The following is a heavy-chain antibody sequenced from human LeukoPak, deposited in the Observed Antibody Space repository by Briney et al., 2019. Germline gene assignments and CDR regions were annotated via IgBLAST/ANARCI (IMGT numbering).Heavy chain of an antibody. CDR1: GGSFSGYY. J-gene: IGHJ4*02. CDR3: ARGRGAAVDY. D-gene: IGHD6-13*01. V-gene: IGHV4-34*01. CDR2: INHSGST. Sequence: SETLSLTCAVYGGSFSGYYWSWIRQPPGKGLEWIGEINHSGSTNYNPSLKSRVTISVDTSKNQFSLKLSSVTAADTAVYYCARGRGAAVDYWGQGTLVTISS.